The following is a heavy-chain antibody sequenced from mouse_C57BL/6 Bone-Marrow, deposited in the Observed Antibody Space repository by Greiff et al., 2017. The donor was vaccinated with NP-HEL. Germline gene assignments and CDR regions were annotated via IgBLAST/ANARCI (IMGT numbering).Heavy chain of an antibody. V-gene: IGHV1-5*01. Sequence: EVQLQQSGTVLARPGASVKMSCKTSGYTFTSYWMHWVKQRPGQGLEWIGAIYPGNSDTSYNQKFKGKATLTADKSSSTAYMQLSSLTSEDSAVYFCARGYDYDYFDYWGQGTTLTVSS. J-gene: IGHJ2*01. CDR1: GYTFTSYW. CDR3: ARGYDYDYFDY. CDR2: IYPGNSDT. D-gene: IGHD2-4*01.